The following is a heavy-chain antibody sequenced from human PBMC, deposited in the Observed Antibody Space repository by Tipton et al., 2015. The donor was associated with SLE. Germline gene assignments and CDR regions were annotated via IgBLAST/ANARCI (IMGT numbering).Heavy chain of an antibody. CDR3: ARGAAWYCSGGSCYSGAFDI. D-gene: IGHD2-15*01. V-gene: IGHV3-13*04. CDR2: IGTAGDT. Sequence: SLRLSCAASGFTFSSYDMHWVRQATGKGLEWVSAIGTAGDTYYPGSVKGRFTISRENAKNSLYLQMNSLRAGDTAVYYCARGAAWYCSGGSCYSGAFDIWGQGTMVTFSS. J-gene: IGHJ3*02. CDR1: GFTFSSYD.